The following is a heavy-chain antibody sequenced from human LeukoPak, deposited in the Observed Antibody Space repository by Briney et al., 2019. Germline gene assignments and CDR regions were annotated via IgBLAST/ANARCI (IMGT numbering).Heavy chain of an antibody. CDR3: AREGTSGWFDP. CDR2: ISYDGSNK. CDR1: GFTFSSYG. Sequence: GGSLRLSCAASGFTFSSYGMHWVRQAPGKGLEWVAVISYDGSNKYYADSVKGRFTISRDNSKNTLYLQMNSLRAEDTAVYYCAREGTSGWFDPWGQGTLVTVSS. V-gene: IGHV3-30*03. D-gene: IGHD3-3*01. J-gene: IGHJ5*02.